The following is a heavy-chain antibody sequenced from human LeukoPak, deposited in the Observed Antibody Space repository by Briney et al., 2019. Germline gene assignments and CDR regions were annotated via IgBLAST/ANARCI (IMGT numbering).Heavy chain of an antibody. CDR1: GGSFSGYY. D-gene: IGHD5-12*01. CDR3: ARGRHEMATINGAFDI. V-gene: IGHV4-34*01. Sequence: SETLSLTCAVYGGSFSGYYWSWIRQPPGKGLEWIGEINHSGSTNYNPSLKSRVTISVDTSKNQFSLKLSSVTAADTAVYYCARGRHEMATINGAFDIWGQGTMVTASS. J-gene: IGHJ3*02. CDR2: INHSGST.